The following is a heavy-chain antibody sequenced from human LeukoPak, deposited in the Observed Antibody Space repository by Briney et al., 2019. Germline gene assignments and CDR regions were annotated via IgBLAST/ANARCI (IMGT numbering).Heavy chain of an antibody. J-gene: IGHJ5*02. D-gene: IGHD6-13*01. CDR2: IKQDGSEK. CDR3: AATHSSSWYEFDP. V-gene: IGHV3-7*01. CDR1: GFTFSSYA. Sequence: PGGSLRLSCAASGFTFSSYAMSWVRQAPGKGLEWVANIKQDGSEKYYVDSVKGRFTISRDNAKNSLYLQMNGLRAEDTAVYYCAATHSSSWYEFDPWGQGTLVTVSS.